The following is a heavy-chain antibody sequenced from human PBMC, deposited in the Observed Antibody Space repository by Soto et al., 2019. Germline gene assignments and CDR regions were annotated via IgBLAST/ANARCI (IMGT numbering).Heavy chain of an antibody. J-gene: IGHJ4*02. D-gene: IGHD2-15*01. CDR1: GYTFTSYY. CDR2: INPSGGST. CDR3: ARVLTGRAAATIRVLGY. V-gene: IGHV1-46*03. Sequence: GASVKVSCKASGYTFTSYYMHWVRQAPGQGLEWMGIINPSGGSTSYAQKFQGRVTMTRDTSTSTVYMELSSLRSEDTAVYYCARVLTGRAAATIRVLGYWGQGTLVTVSS.